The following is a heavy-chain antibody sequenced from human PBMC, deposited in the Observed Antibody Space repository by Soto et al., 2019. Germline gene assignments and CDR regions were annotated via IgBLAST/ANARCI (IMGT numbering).Heavy chain of an antibody. CDR1: GGTFSSYA. V-gene: IGHV1-69*01. J-gene: IGHJ4*02. CDR2: IIPIFGTA. Sequence: QVQLVQSGAEVKKPGSSVKVSCMASGGTFSSYAISGVRQAPGQGLEWMGGIIPIFGTANYAQKFQGRVTITADESTSTAYMELSSLRSEDTAVYYCARDPPYYDSSGYQSDYWGQGTLVTVSS. D-gene: IGHD3-22*01. CDR3: ARDPPYYDSSGYQSDY.